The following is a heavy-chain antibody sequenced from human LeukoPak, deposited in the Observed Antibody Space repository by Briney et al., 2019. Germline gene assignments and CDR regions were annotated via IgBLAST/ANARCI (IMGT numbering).Heavy chain of an antibody. Sequence: PGGSLRFSCAASGFNFRNYWMRWVRQAPGKGLEWVANTKPDGSAEYYADSVRGRFTASRDNANNLLYLQMNRLRAEDTAVYCCARDGGLHTNFDYWGQGTLLTVSS. D-gene: IGHD6-25*01. CDR3: ARDGGLHTNFDY. CDR1: GFNFRNYW. CDR2: TKPDGSAE. J-gene: IGHJ4*02. V-gene: IGHV3-7*01.